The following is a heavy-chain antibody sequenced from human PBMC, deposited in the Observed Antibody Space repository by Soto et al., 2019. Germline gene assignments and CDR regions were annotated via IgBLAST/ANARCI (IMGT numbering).Heavy chain of an antibody. CDR3: ARGLVVPAGDAFDI. J-gene: IGHJ3*02. CDR2: INGGGSST. CDR1: GFTFRSYW. Sequence: EVQLVESGGGLVQPGGSLRLSCAASGFTFRSYWMQWVRQAPGKGLVWVSRINGGGSSTSYADSVKGRFTISRDNAKNTLYLQMNSLRAEDTAVYYCARGLVVPAGDAFDIWGQGTLVIVSS. D-gene: IGHD2-2*01. V-gene: IGHV3-74*01.